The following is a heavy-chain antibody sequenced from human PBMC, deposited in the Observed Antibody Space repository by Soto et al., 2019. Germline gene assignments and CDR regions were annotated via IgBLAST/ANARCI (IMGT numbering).Heavy chain of an antibody. Sequence: PSETLSLTCSVSGASISSGDNSWNWIRQSPGRGLEWIGYIYHSGRTTYNPPLESRVTISVDRSKNQFSLRLSSVTAADTAVYYCARGQRFSDWFDPWGQGTLVTVSS. V-gene: IGHV4-30-2*06. CDR3: ARGQRFSDWFDP. CDR2: IYHSGRT. J-gene: IGHJ5*02. CDR1: GASISSGDNS. D-gene: IGHD3-3*01.